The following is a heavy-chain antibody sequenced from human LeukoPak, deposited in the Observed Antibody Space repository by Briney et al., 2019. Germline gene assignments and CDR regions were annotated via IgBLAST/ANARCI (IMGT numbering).Heavy chain of an antibody. J-gene: IGHJ5*02. CDR2: IYYSGST. CDR1: GGSISSYY. V-gene: IGHV4-59*08. D-gene: IGHD6-13*01. Sequence: SETLSLTCTASGGSISSYYWSWIRQPPGKGLEWIGYIYYSGSTNYNPSLKSRVTISVDTSKNQFSLKLSSVTAADTAVYYCARQSSSWYEINWFDPWGQGTLATVSS. CDR3: ARQSSSWYEINWFDP.